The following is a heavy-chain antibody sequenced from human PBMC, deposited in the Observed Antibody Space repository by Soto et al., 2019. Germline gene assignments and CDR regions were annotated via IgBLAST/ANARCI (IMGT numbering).Heavy chain of an antibody. CDR3: ARLPTWYSGSYFDY. J-gene: IGHJ4*02. D-gene: IGHD1-26*01. V-gene: IGHV5-51*01. Sequence: KGLEWMGIIYPGDSDTRYSPSFQGQVTISADKSISTAFLQWSSLKASDTAMYYCARLPTWYSGSYFDYWGQGALVTVSS. CDR2: IYPGDSDT.